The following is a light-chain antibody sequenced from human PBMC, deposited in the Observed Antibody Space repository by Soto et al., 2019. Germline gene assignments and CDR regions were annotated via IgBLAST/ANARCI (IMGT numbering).Light chain of an antibody. Sequence: EILMTQSPATLSVSPGERATLSCRASQSVSSNLAWYQQKPGQAPRILIYGASTRDTGIPARFSGSGSGTEFTLTISSLQSEDFEVYYCQQYNNWPITFGQGTRLEIK. CDR2: GAS. CDR3: QQYNNWPIT. CDR1: QSVSSN. V-gene: IGKV3-15*01. J-gene: IGKJ5*01.